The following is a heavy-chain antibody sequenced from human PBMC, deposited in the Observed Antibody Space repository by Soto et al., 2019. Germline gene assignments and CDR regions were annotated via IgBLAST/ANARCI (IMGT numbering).Heavy chain of an antibody. Sequence: GGSLRLSCAASGFTFSSYWMSWVRQAPGKGLEWVASIKQDGSHKYYVDSVKGRFTMSRDNAKNSLYLQMSRLRAEDTAVYYCARGSPVYDSSGYPFHYWGPGSIVTVYS. CDR2: IKQDGSHK. D-gene: IGHD3-22*01. CDR1: GFTFSSYW. V-gene: IGHV3-7*01. J-gene: IGHJ4*02. CDR3: ARGSPVYDSSGYPFHY.